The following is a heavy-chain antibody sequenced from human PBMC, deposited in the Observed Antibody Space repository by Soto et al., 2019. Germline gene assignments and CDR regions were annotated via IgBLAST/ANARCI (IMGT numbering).Heavy chain of an antibody. CDR2: ITGSGDNS. V-gene: IGHV3-23*01. CDR3: AKHPAAVAPRVRFDP. D-gene: IGHD6-19*01. J-gene: IGHJ5*02. CDR1: GFTFSSYA. Sequence: EVQLLESGGGLVQPGTSLRLSCAASGFTSSGFTFSSYAMSWVRQAPGKGLKWVSSITGSGDNSYYADSVKCRITISSDNSKNSLYLQMNRLRAADTAVYYCAKHPAAVAPRVRFDPWGQGTLVTVSS.